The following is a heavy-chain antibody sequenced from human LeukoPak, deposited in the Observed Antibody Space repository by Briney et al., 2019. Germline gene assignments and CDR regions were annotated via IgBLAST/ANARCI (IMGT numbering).Heavy chain of an antibody. D-gene: IGHD5-18*01. Sequence: SETLSLTCTVSGGSISSYYWSWIRQPPGKGLEWIGYIYYSGSTNYNPSLKSRVTISVDTSKNQFSLHLSSVTAADTAVYYCARFFGYSYGRDWFDPWGQGTLVTVSS. CDR1: GGSISSYY. J-gene: IGHJ5*02. CDR3: ARFFGYSYGRDWFDP. V-gene: IGHV4-59*12. CDR2: IYYSGST.